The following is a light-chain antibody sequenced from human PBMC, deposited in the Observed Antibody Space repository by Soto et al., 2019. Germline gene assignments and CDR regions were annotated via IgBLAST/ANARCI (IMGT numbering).Light chain of an antibody. CDR3: SSYTSSAIVI. J-gene: IGLJ2*01. Sequence: QSVLTQPASVSGSPGQSITISCSGTNSDVGAYNYVSWYQQYPGKAPKLMIYDVNNRPSGVSNRFSGSKSGSTASLTFFGLQAEDEADYYCSSYTSSAIVIFGGGTKVTVL. CDR1: NSDVGAYNY. V-gene: IGLV2-14*01. CDR2: DVN.